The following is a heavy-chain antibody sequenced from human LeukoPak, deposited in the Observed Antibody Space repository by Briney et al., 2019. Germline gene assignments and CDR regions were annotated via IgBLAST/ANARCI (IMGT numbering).Heavy chain of an antibody. CDR2: ISYDGSNK. D-gene: IGHD4-17*01. CDR3: AKVFGVYGDYQPEYFDY. CDR1: GFTFSSYG. J-gene: IGHJ4*02. V-gene: IGHV3-30*18. Sequence: GGSLRLSCAASGFTFSSYGMHWVRQAPGKGLEWVAVISYDGSNKYYADSVKGRFTISRDNSKNTLYLQMNSLRAEDTAVYYCAKVFGVYGDYQPEYFDYWGQGPLVTVSS.